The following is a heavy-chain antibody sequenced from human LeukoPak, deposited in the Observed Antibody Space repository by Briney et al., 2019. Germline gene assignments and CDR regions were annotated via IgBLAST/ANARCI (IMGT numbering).Heavy chain of an antibody. Sequence: ASVKVSCKASGYTFTSYYMHWARQAPGQGLEWMGIINPSGGSTSYAQKFQGRVTMTRDTSTSTVYMELSSLRSEDTAVYYCARAAAGTGFDYWGQGTLVTVSS. CDR2: INPSGGST. D-gene: IGHD6-13*01. V-gene: IGHV1-46*01. CDR1: GYTFTSYY. J-gene: IGHJ4*02. CDR3: ARAAAGTGFDY.